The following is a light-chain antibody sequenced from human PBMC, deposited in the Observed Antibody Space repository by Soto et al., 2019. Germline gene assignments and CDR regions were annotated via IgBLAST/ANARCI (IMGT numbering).Light chain of an antibody. V-gene: IGKV1-9*01. J-gene: IGKJ3*01. CDR2: SAS. CDR1: PAIRSY. Sequence: DIQLTQSPAFLSASAGDRVAITCRASPAIRSYLAWYQQKPGTPPKLLIYSASTLQSGVPSRFSGSGFGTEFTLTISSLQPDDFGTYYCQQLNGYPLTFGPGTKVHIK. CDR3: QQLNGYPLT.